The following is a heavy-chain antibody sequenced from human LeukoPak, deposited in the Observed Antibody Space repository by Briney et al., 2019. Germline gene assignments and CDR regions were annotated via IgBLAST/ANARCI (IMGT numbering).Heavy chain of an antibody. Sequence: GESLQISCKGSGYSFSTYWIDWVRQMPGKGLEWMGIIYPGDSDTRYSPSFRGQVTISADTSTTTAYLQWSSLKASDTAIYCCARHKFGGQYSHYYGMDVWGQGTTVTVSS. CDR1: GYSFSTYW. D-gene: IGHD3-16*01. CDR3: ARHKFGGQYSHYYGMDV. V-gene: IGHV5-51*01. J-gene: IGHJ6*02. CDR2: IYPGDSDT.